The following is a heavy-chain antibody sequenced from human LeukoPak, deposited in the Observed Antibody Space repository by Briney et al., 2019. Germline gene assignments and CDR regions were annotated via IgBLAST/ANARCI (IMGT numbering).Heavy chain of an antibody. V-gene: IGHV4-59*11. CDR1: GGSISSHY. J-gene: IGHJ5*02. D-gene: IGHD6-25*01. CDR3: ARDAYSSANWFDP. Sequence: SETLSLTCTVSGGSISSHYRSWIRQPPGKGLEWIGYIYYSGSTNYNPSLKSRVTISVDTSKNQFSLKLSSVTAADTAVYYCARDAYSSANWFDPWGQGTLVTVSS. CDR2: IYYSGST.